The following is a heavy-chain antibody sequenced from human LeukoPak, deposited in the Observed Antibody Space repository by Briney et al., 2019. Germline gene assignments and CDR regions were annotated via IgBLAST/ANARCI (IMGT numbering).Heavy chain of an antibody. CDR1: GFTFGSYG. D-gene: IGHD2-2*01. J-gene: IGHJ5*02. CDR3: ANGGEVVPAAIPPFDP. V-gene: IGHV3-30*02. CDR2: IRYDGSNK. Sequence: PGGSLRLSCAASGFTFGSYGMHWVRQAPGKGLEWVAFIRYDGSNKYYADSVKGRFTISRDNSKNTLYLQMNSLRAEDTAVYYCANGGEVVPAAIPPFDPWGQGTLVTVSS.